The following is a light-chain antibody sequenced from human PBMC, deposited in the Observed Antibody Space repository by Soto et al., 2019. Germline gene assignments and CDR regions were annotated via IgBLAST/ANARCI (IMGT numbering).Light chain of an antibody. Sequence: EIVMTQSPATLSVSPGERATLSCRASQSIRINVGWYQQRPGQAPRLLIYGASTRATGNPARFSGSGSGTEFPLTISSLDSEDSAVYYCQQYNSWRQITFGQGTRLEIK. CDR1: QSIRIN. CDR2: GAS. CDR3: QQYNSWRQIT. J-gene: IGKJ5*01. V-gene: IGKV3-15*01.